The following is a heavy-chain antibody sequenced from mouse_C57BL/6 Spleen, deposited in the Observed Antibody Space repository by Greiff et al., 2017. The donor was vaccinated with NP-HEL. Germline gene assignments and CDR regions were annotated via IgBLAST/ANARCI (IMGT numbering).Heavy chain of an antibody. CDR3: GRFRMPEYDDEDYYAMDY. CDR2: IYPRDGST. V-gene: IGHV1-78*01. D-gene: IGHD2-4*01. CDR1: GYTFTDHT. Sequence: VQLQQSDAELVKPGASVKISCKVSGYTFTDHTIHWMKQRPEQGLEWIGYIYPRDGSTKYNEKFKGKATLTADKSSSTAYMQLNSLTSEDSAVYVCGRFRMPEYDDEDYYAMDYWGQGTSVTVSS. J-gene: IGHJ4*01.